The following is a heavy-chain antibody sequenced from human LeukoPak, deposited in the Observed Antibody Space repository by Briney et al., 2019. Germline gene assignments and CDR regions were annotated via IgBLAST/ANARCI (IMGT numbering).Heavy chain of an antibody. CDR3: ARDIVNGPFVISLES. V-gene: IGHV3-11*06. CDR1: GFYFSDYY. J-gene: IGHJ4*02. CDR2: ISSSGTYT. D-gene: IGHD2-21*01. Sequence: GGSLRLSCAASGFYFSDYYMTWIRQAPGKGLEWVSYISSSGTYTNYADSVKGRFTISRDNAKKSLYLQMNSLSAEDTAVYYCARDIVNGPFVISLESWGQGALVTVSS.